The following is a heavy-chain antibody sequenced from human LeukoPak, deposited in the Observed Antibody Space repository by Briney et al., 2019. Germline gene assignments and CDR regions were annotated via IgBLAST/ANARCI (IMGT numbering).Heavy chain of an antibody. V-gene: IGHV3-30*03. CDR3: ARSGNKNGNYASALYDY. CDR2: ISYDGSNK. D-gene: IGHD1-14*01. CDR1: RFTFSSYG. Sequence: GGSLRLSCAASRFTFSSYGMHWVRQAPGKGLEWVAVISYDGSNKYYADSVKGRFTISRDNSKNTLYLQMNSLRAEDTAVYYCARSGNKNGNYASALYDYWGQGTLVTVSS. J-gene: IGHJ4*02.